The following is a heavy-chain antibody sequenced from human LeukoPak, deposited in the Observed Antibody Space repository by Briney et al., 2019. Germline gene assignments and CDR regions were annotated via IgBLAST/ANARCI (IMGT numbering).Heavy chain of an antibody. CDR1: GFTFSSYG. Sequence: GGTLRLSCAASGFTFSSYGMSWVRQAPGKGLEWVSAISGSGGSTYYADSVKGRFTISRDNSKNTLYLQMNSLRAEDTAVYYCAKQPYGSGSLNWFDPWGQGTLVTVSS. D-gene: IGHD3-10*01. V-gene: IGHV3-23*01. J-gene: IGHJ5*02. CDR2: ISGSGGST. CDR3: AKQPYGSGSLNWFDP.